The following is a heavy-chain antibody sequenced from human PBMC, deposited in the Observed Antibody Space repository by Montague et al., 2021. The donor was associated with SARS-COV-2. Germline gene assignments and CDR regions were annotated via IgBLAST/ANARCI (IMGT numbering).Heavy chain of an antibody. CDR1: GPSITSYY. Sequence: SETLSLTCSVSGPSITSYYWNWIRRPPGKGLEWIGYISDSGSTNYSPSLKSRVTMSVDTSKNQMSLKLTSVTAADTAVYYCARGCLSYFGAGSHCYGMDVWGQGTTVTVSS. CDR2: ISDSGST. V-gene: IGHV4-59*01. J-gene: IGHJ6*02. D-gene: IGHD3-10*01. CDR3: ARGCLSYFGAGSHCYGMDV.